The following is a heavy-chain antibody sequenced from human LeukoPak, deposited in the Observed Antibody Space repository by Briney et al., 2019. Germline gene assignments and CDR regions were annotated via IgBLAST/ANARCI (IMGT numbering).Heavy chain of an antibody. CDR3: AKCLSMVRGVNPPY. Sequence: GGSLRLSCAVSGFTFSSHWMSWVRQAPGKGLEWVANINQDVSEKYYVDSVKGRFTISRDNAKNTLYLQMNSLRAEDTAVYYCAKCLSMVRGVNPPYWGQGTLVTVSS. CDR1: GFTFSSHW. CDR2: INQDVSEK. V-gene: IGHV3-7*03. D-gene: IGHD3-10*01. J-gene: IGHJ4*02.